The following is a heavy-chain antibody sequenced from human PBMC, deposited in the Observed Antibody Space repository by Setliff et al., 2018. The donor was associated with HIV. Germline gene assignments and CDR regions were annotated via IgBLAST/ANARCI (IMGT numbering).Heavy chain of an antibody. Sequence: SETLSLTCTVSGGSISSSSYYWGWIRHSPGKGLEWIGSVYYSGNTYNNPSLKSRVTISVDTSKNQFSLKLSSVSAADTAVYYCARLSSGYKNWYFDLWGRGTLVTVSS. CDR3: ARLSSGYKNWYFDL. J-gene: IGHJ2*01. CDR2: VYYSGNT. D-gene: IGHD3-22*01. V-gene: IGHV4-39*01. CDR1: GGSISSSSYY.